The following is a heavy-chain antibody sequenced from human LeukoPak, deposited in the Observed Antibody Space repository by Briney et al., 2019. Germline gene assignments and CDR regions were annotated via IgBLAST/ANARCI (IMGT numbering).Heavy chain of an antibody. Sequence: PGGSLRLSCAASGFTFSTYSMNWVRQAPGKGLEWVSYISSSTSAIYYADSVKGRFAISRDSAKNSLYLQMDSLRAEDTAVYYCAKDAQRGFDYSNSLDNWGQGTLVTVSS. CDR2: ISSSTSAI. J-gene: IGHJ4*02. V-gene: IGHV3-48*01. CDR3: AKDAQRGFDYSNSLDN. CDR1: GFTFSTYS. D-gene: IGHD4-11*01.